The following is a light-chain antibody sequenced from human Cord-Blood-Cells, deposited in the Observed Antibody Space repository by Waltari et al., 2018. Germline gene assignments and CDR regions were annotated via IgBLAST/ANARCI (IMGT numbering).Light chain of an antibody. V-gene: IGKV3-15*01. CDR1: QSFSSN. CDR3: QQYNNWPPWT. J-gene: IGKJ1*01. CDR2: GAS. Sequence: EIVMTQSPATLSVSPGERATLSCRASQSFSSNLAWYQQKPGQAPRLLIYGASTRATGIPARFSGSGSVTEFTLTISSLQSEDFAVYYCQQYNNWPPWTFGQGTKVEIK.